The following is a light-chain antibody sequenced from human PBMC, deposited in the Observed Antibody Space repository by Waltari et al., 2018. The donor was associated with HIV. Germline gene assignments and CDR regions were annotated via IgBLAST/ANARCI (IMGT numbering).Light chain of an antibody. Sequence: DIQMAQSPSILYASVGGRGTITCRASQSVTTWVAWLQQKPGRSPKPLIYRASALEPGVPSRFRGSGSGTDFTLTISSLQPDDFATYYCQQYDSPPYTFGQGT. J-gene: IGKJ2*01. CDR2: RAS. CDR1: QSVTTW. V-gene: IGKV1-5*03. CDR3: QQYDSPPYT.